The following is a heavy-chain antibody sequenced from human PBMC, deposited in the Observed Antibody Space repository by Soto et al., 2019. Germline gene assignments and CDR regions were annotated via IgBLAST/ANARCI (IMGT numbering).Heavy chain of an antibody. CDR3: ASGSSGYYSEY. CDR1: GYRFNSYY. D-gene: IGHD3-22*01. Sequence: ASVKVSCKASGYRFNSYYMHWVRQAPGQGLEWMGIINPSGGSTSYAQKFQGRVTMTRDTSTSTVYMELSSLRSEDTAVYYCASGSSGYYSEYWGQGTLVTVSS. J-gene: IGHJ4*02. CDR2: INPSGGST. V-gene: IGHV1-46*02.